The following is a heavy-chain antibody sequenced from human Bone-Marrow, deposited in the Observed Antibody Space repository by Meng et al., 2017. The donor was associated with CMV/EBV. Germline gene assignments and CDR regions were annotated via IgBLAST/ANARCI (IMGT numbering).Heavy chain of an antibody. D-gene: IGHD3-3*01. CDR2: INPNSGGT. J-gene: IGHJ6*02. CDR3: AREYDFWSGYYSGYYGMDG. CDR1: GYTFTGYY. V-gene: IGHV1-2*02. Sequence: ASVKVSCKASGYTFTGYYMHWVRQAPGQGLEWMGWINPNSGGTNYAQKFQGRVTMTRDTSMSTAYMELSRLRSDDTAVYYCAREYDFWSGYYSGYYGMDGWGQGTTVTVPS.